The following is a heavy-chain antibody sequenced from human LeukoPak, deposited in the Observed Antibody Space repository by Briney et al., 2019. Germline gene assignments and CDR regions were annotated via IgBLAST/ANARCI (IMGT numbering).Heavy chain of an antibody. Sequence: GGSLRLSCAASGFPSGTYLMHWVRQAPGKGLVWVSHINSDGSSTAYTDSVKGRFTISRDNAKNTLYLQMNSLRAEDTAVYYCARDRDHSFDYWAREPWSPSP. V-gene: IGHV3-74*03. CDR1: GFPSGTYL. CDR3: ARDRDHSFDY. CDR2: INSDGSST. J-gene: IGHJ4*02.